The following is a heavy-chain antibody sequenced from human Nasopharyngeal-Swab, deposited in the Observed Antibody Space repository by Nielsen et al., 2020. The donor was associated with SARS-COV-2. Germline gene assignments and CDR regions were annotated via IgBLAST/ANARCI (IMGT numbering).Heavy chain of an antibody. D-gene: IGHD2-21*01. J-gene: IGHJ6*02. CDR1: GFTFSSYA. CDR3: AKAPYLRGLDV. Sequence: GGSLRLSCAASGFTFSSYAMSWVRQAPGKGLEWVSIISGSGDTTYYADSVNDRFTISRDNSENTVYMQMNSLRVEDTAVYYCAKAPYLRGLDVWGQGTTVTVSS. V-gene: IGHV3-23*01. CDR2: ISGSGDTT.